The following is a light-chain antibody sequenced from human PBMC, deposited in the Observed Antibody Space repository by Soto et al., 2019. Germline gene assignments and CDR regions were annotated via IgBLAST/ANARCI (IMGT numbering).Light chain of an antibody. J-gene: IGKJ1*01. CDR2: AAS. CDR1: QGISTY. Sequence: DIQMTQSPSSLSASVGDRVTITCRASQGISTYLAWYQQKPGKVPKLLIYAASTLQSGVPSRFSGSGSGTDFTLTISSLQPEDVANYYCQKYNSARTFGQGTKVEIK. V-gene: IGKV1-27*01. CDR3: QKYNSART.